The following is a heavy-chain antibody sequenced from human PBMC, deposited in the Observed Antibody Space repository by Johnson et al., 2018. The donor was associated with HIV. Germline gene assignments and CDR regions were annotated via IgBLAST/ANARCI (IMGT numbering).Heavy chain of an antibody. CDR1: GFTFSSYA. D-gene: IGHD7-27*01. CDR3: SRDFGLFLGKDDAFDI. Sequence: QVQLVESGGGVVQPGRSLRLSCAASGFTFSSYAMHWVRQAPGKGLEWVAVISYDGNNKYYADSLKGRFTISRDNSKNTLYLQMNSLSAEDTAVYYCSRDFGLFLGKDDAFDIWGQGTMVTVSS. CDR2: ISYDGNNK. J-gene: IGHJ3*02. V-gene: IGHV3-30*04.